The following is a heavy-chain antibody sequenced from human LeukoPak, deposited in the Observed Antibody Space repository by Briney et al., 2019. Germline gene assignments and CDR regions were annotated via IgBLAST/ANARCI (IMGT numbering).Heavy chain of an antibody. CDR2: IRSNTNNYAT. V-gene: IGHV3-73*01. D-gene: IGHD3-22*01. J-gene: IGHJ4*01. CDR3: TTVADDSSGYFYVSFDY. CDR1: GFTFSDSA. Sequence: GGSLKLSCAASGFTFSDSAMHWVRQASGKGLEWVGRIRSNTNNYATAYAESMKGRFTISRDDWKNTAYLQMNSLKADDTAVYFCTTVADDSSGYFYVSFDYWGHGTLVTVSS.